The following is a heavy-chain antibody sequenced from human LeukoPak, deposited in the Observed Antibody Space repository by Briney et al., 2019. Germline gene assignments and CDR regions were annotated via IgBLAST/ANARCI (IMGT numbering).Heavy chain of an antibody. D-gene: IGHD3-3*01. CDR2: INPNSGGT. J-gene: IGHJ4*02. CDR1: GYTFTGYY. V-gene: IGHV1-2*06. Sequence: ASVKVSCKASGYTFTGYYMHWVRQAPGQGLEWIGRINPNSGGTNYAQKFQGRVTMTRDTSISTAYMELSRLRSDDTAVYYCARIYDFWSGYYLYWGQGTLVTVSS. CDR3: ARIYDFWSGYYLY.